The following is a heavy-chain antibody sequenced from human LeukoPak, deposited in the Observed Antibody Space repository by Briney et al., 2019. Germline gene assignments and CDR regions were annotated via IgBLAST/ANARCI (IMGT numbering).Heavy chain of an antibody. CDR2: ISTRGTTI. CDR1: GFTFSDYY. J-gene: IGHJ4*02. Sequence: PGGSLRLSRAASGFTFSDYYMSWIRQAPGKGLEWVSYISTRGTTIYYVDSVKGRFTISRDNAKSSLYLQMNSLRADDTAVYYCARDRGYCTNGVCYLYHFDYWGQGTLVTVSS. D-gene: IGHD2-8*01. CDR3: ARDRGYCTNGVCYLYHFDY. V-gene: IGHV3-11*01.